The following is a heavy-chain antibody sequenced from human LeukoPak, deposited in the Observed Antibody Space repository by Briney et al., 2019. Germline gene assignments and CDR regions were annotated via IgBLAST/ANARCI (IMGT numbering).Heavy chain of an antibody. J-gene: IGHJ6*03. V-gene: IGHV3-9*01. Sequence: SLRLSCAASGFTFSSYAMHWVRQAPGKGLEWVSGINWNSVRIVYADSVKGRFTISRDNTKNSLYLQMNSLRSEDTALYYCAKDMGDFWTGYPMDVWGKGTTVTVSS. CDR1: GFTFSSYA. CDR2: INWNSVRI. CDR3: AKDMGDFWTGYPMDV. D-gene: IGHD3/OR15-3a*01.